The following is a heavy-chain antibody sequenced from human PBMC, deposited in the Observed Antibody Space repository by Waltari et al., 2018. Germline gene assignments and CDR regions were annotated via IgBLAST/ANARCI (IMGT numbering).Heavy chain of an antibody. Sequence: EVQLVESGGGLVQPGRSLRLSCAASGFTFDDDAMHWVRQAPGKGLEWVSGISWNSGSISYADSVKGRFTISRDNAKNSLYLQMNSLRAEDMALYYCAKDTSGSYWDHAFDIWGQGTMVTVSS. V-gene: IGHV3-9*03. CDR2: ISWNSGSI. D-gene: IGHD1-26*01. CDR3: AKDTSGSYWDHAFDI. J-gene: IGHJ3*02. CDR1: GFTFDDDA.